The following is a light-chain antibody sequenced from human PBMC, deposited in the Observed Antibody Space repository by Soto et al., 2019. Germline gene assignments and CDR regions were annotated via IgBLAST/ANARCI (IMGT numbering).Light chain of an antibody. Sequence: EIVLTQSPGTLSLSPGEGATLSCRASQSVSSSYLAWYQQKPGQAPRLLIYGASSRATGIPDRFSGGGSGTVFTLTISRLEPEDSAVYYCQQYDNSPWTFGQGTKVEIK. CDR3: QQYDNSPWT. CDR1: QSVSSSY. CDR2: GAS. V-gene: IGKV3-20*01. J-gene: IGKJ1*01.